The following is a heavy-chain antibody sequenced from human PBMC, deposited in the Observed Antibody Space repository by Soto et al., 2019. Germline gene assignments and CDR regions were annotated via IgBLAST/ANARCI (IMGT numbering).Heavy chain of an antibody. Sequence: QVTLRESGPVLVKPTETLTLTCTVSGFSLSDARMGVSWIRQPPGKALEWLVHIFSNDEKSYSTSLKSRVTISKDTSKSQVVLTMTNMDPVDTATYYCARIATGYFKKFYFDYWGQGTLVTVSS. J-gene: IGHJ4*02. V-gene: IGHV2-26*01. D-gene: IGHD3-9*01. CDR3: ARIATGYFKKFYFDY. CDR2: IFSNDEK. CDR1: GFSLSDARMG.